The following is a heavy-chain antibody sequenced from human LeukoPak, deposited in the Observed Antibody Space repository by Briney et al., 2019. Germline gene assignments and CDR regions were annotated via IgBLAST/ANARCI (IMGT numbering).Heavy chain of an antibody. D-gene: IGHD3-16*01. CDR2: ISKSGDHT. J-gene: IGHJ6*02. V-gene: IGHV3-23*01. CDR1: GLTFNNYA. Sequence: GGSLRLSCAVSGLTFNNYAMSWVRQAPGKGLEWVSAISKSGDHTYYAASAKGRFTIYRDNSKNTQYLQMNSLRAEDTAVYYCATSWGPDTSAFRWGRDGMDVWGQGSTVIVS. CDR3: ATSWGPDTSAFRWGRDGMDV.